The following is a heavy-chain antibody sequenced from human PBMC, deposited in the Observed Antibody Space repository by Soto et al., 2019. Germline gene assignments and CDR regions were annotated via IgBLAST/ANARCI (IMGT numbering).Heavy chain of an antibody. Sequence: QVQLVQSGAEVKKPGASVKVSCKASGYTFTSYDINGVRHATGQWLEWMGWMNPNSANTGYAQTFQARLTMTRNTSRSTAYMEISSPRSAETAVYYCARRDGYNLNWFEPWGQGTLVTVSS. CDR2: MNPNSANT. J-gene: IGHJ5*02. D-gene: IGHD2-21*01. V-gene: IGHV1-8*01. CDR1: GYTFTSYD. CDR3: ARRDGYNLNWFEP.